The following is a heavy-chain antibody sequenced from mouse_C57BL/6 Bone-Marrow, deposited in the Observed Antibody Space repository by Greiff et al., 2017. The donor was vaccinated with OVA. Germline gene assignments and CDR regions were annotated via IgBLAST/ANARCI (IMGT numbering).Heavy chain of an antibody. CDR2: IYPRDGST. Sequence: VKLQESDAELVKPGASVKISCKVSGYTFTDHTIHWMKQRPEQGLEWIGYIYPRDGSTKYNEKFKGKATLTADKSSSTAYMQLNSLTSEDSAVYFCASDGYYYYYAMDYWGQGTSVTVSS. D-gene: IGHD2-3*01. V-gene: IGHV1-78*01. CDR3: ASDGYYYYYAMDY. J-gene: IGHJ4*01. CDR1: GYTFTDHT.